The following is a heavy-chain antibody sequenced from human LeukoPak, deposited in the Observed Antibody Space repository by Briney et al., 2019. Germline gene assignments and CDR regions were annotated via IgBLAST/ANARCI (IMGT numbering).Heavy chain of an antibody. V-gene: IGHV3-11*01. D-gene: IGHD6-13*01. CDR1: GFTFSDYY. J-gene: IGHJ4*02. CDR3: AKAIARAAVGTFDY. Sequence: GSLRLSCAASGFTFSDYYMSWIRQAPGKGLEWVSYISSSGSTIYYSDSVQGRFTISRDNSKNTLYLQMNSLRAEDTAVYYCAKAIARAAVGTFDYWGQGTLVTVSS. CDR2: ISSSGSTI.